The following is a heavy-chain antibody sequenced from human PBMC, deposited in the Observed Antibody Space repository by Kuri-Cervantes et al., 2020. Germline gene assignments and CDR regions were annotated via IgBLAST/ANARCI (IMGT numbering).Heavy chain of an antibody. J-gene: IGHJ4*02. D-gene: IGHD2-8*01. CDR1: GYTFTSYG. V-gene: IGHV1-18*01. Sequence: ASVKVSCKASGYTFTSYGISWVRQAPGQGLEWMGWISACNGNTNHAQKLQGRVTMNTDTSTSTAYTELRSLGSGDTAVYYCAKGRYELAAMVYPFDYWGQGTLVTVSS. CDR2: ISACNGNT. CDR3: AKGRYELAAMVYPFDY.